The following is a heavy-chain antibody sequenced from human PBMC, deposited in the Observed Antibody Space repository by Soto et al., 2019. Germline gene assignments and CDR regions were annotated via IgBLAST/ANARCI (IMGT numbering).Heavy chain of an antibody. CDR2: IYYIGST. J-gene: IGHJ6*02. D-gene: IGHD6-13*01. Sequence: PSETLSLTCTVSGGSISSGSYYWTWIRQHPGKGLEWIGYIYYIGSTYYNPSLRSRVTISVDTSKNQFSLKLSSVTAADTAVYYCARAGAPYSSRREAADYYYYYGMDVWGQGTTVTVSS. CDR1: GGSISSGSYY. V-gene: IGHV4-31*03. CDR3: ARAGAPYSSRREAADYYYYYGMDV.